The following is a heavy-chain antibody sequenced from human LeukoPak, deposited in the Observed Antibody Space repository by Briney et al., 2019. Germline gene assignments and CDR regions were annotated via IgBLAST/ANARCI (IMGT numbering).Heavy chain of an antibody. CDR2: ISSSSSYI. CDR1: GFTFSSYS. V-gene: IGHV3-21*01. D-gene: IGHD3-22*01. J-gene: IGHJ4*02. Sequence: GGSLRLSCAASGFTFSSYSMNWVRQAPGKGLEWVSSISSSSSYIYYADSVKGRFTISRDNAKNSLYLQMNSLRAEATAVYYCARYDSSGYCPFDYWGQGTLVTVSS. CDR3: ARYDSSGYCPFDY.